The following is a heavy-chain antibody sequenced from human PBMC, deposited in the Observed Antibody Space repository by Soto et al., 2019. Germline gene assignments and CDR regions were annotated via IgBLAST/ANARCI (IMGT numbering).Heavy chain of an antibody. D-gene: IGHD4-17*01. J-gene: IGHJ6*02. V-gene: IGHV1-69*08. CDR2: IIPILGIA. CDR3: AREGGTVTTDYYYGMDV. CDR1: GGTFSSYT. Sequence: QVQLVQSGAEVKKPGSSVKVSCKASGGTFSSYTISWVRQAPGQGLEWMGRIIPILGIANYAQKFQGRVTITADKYTSTAYMELSRLRSEDTAVCYCAREGGTVTTDYYYGMDVWGQGTTVTVSS.